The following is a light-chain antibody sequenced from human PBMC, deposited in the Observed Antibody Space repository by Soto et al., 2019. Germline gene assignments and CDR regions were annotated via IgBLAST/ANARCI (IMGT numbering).Light chain of an antibody. V-gene: IGKV4-1*01. CDR2: WAS. Sequence: DVVMTQSPDSLGGSLVEAATINFKSSHIVLYSSNNKNYLAWYQQRPGQPPKLLLYWASTPESGVPGRFSGSGFGTDFTLTISSLQAEDVAIYYCQQYYSTPLTFGAGTKV. CDR1: HIVLYSSNNKNY. J-gene: IGKJ4*01. CDR3: QQYYSTPLT.